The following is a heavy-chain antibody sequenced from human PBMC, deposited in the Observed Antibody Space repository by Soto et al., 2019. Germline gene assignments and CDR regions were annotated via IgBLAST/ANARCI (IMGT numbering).Heavy chain of an antibody. Sequence: QLQLQESGPGLVKPSETLSLTCTVSGGSISSSSYYWGWSRQPPGKGLEWIGGICYSGSTYYNPSRKSRATISVDTLKNQFSLKRSSVTAADTAVYYCASTPIKVKHAIGDAFDIWGQGTMVTVSS. CDR2: ICYSGST. CDR3: ASTPIKVKHAIGDAFDI. CDR1: GGSISSSSYY. V-gene: IGHV4-39*01. D-gene: IGHD1-20*01. J-gene: IGHJ3*02.